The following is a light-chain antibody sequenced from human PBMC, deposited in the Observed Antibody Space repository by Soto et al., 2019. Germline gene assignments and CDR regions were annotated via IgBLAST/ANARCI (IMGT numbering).Light chain of an antibody. CDR1: QSVGTN. CDR3: QQYDNWTYT. Sequence: IVLTQSPATLSVSPGELATLSCRTSQSVGTNLAWYQQKPGQAPRLLMYGAFIRAPGFPVRFRGTGSGSEFTLTISSVQSEDGALYYCQQYDNWTYTFGQGTKVDIK. CDR2: GAF. V-gene: IGKV3-15*01. J-gene: IGKJ2*01.